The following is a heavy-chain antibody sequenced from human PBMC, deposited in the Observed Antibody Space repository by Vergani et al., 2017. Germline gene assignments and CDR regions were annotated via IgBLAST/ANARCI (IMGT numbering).Heavy chain of an antibody. CDR1: GYTLTELS. Sequence: QVQLVQSGAEVKKPGSSVKVSCKVSGYTLTELSMHWVRQAPGKGLEWMGGFDPEDGETIYAQKFQGRVTMTEDTSTDTAYMELSSLRSEDTAVYYCATDPRESYGGNYPGYFDYWGQGTLVTVSS. J-gene: IGHJ4*02. CDR2: FDPEDGET. V-gene: IGHV1-24*01. D-gene: IGHD4-23*01. CDR3: ATDPRESYGGNYPGYFDY.